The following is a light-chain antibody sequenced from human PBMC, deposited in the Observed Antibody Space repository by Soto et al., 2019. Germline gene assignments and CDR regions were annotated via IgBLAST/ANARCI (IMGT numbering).Light chain of an antibody. J-gene: IGKJ1*01. Sequence: ILLTQSPGTLSSSPGERATLSCSASQCVSSIQLDWYQQKPGQAPSLLIYGASSRATGVPDRFSGSGSGTDLTLTISRLEPEDCAVYFCQQYGGSSTFGQGTKVDIK. CDR3: QQYGGSST. CDR2: GAS. V-gene: IGKV3-20*01. CDR1: QCVSSIQ.